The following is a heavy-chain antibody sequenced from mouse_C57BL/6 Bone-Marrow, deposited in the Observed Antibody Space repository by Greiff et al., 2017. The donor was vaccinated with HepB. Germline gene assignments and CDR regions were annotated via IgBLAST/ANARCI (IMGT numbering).Heavy chain of an antibody. J-gene: IGHJ3*01. CDR1: GYAFSSSW. CDR3: AYGSWFAY. D-gene: IGHD2-2*01. Sequence: VKLQQSGPELVKPGASVKISCKASGYAFSSSWMNWVKQRPGKGLEWIGRIYPGDGDTNYNGKFKGKATLTADKSSSTAYMQLSSLTSEDSAVYFCAYGSWFAYWGQGTLVTVSA. V-gene: IGHV1-82*01. CDR2: IYPGDGDT.